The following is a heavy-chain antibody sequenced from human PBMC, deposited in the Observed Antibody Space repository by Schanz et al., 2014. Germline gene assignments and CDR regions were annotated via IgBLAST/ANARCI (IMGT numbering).Heavy chain of an antibody. CDR3: AKHVRSLTGNDY. CDR1: GFTFDPYA. CDR2: LSSDESRK. V-gene: IGHV3-30-3*02. Sequence: QVQLVESGGGVVQPGGSLRLSCAASGFTFDPYAMHWLRQSPGKGLEWVAVLSSDESRKFYADSEKGRFTISRDNSKNTLYLQVNSLRAEDTAVYYCAKHVRSLTGNDYWGQGTLVTVSS. J-gene: IGHJ4*02. D-gene: IGHD3-9*01.